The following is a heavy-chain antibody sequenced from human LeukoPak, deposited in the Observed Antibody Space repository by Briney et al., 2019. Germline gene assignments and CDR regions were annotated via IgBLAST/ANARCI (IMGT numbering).Heavy chain of an antibody. CDR2: INPNSGGT. V-gene: IGHV1-2*02. CDR3: ARGVLAGYDSSGYPFYNLFDP. J-gene: IGHJ5*02. CDR1: GYTFTDYY. Sequence: GASVKVSCKASGYTFTDYYMHWVRQAPGQGLEWMGWINPNSGGTNYAQKFQGRVTMTRDTSISTAYVELSRLRSDDTAVYHCARGVLAGYDSSGYPFYNLFDPWGQGTLVTVSS. D-gene: IGHD3-22*01.